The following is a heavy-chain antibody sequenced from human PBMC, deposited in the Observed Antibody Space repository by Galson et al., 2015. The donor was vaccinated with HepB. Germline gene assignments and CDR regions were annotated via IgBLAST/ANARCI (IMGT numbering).Heavy chain of an antibody. CDR2: ISYDGSNK. CDR1: GFTFSSYA. J-gene: IGHJ4*02. CDR3: ARARTLHYYDSSGYFTREVLDY. V-gene: IGHV3-30*04. D-gene: IGHD3-22*01. Sequence: SLRLSCAASGFTFSSYAIHWVRQAPGKGLEWVAVISYDGSNKYYADSVKGRFTISRDNSKNTLYLQMNSLRAEDTAVYYCARARTLHYYDSSGYFTREVLDYWGQGTLVTVSS.